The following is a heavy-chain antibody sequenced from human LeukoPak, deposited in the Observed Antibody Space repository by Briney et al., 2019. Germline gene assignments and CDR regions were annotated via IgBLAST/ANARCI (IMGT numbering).Heavy chain of an antibody. CDR1: GFTFSSYA. D-gene: IGHD3-9*01. V-gene: IGHV3-23*01. J-gene: IGHJ4*02. CDR3: AKGTMYYDILDY. Sequence: GGSLRLSCAASGFTFSSYAVSWVRQAPGGGLECVSTISDTGGRTYYADSVKGRFTISRDNSKNTLYLQMNSLRAEDTAIYYCAKGTMYYDILDYWGQGTLVTVSS. CDR2: ISDTGGRT.